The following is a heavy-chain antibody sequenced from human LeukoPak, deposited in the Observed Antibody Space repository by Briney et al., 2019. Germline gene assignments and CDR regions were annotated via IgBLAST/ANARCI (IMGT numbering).Heavy chain of an antibody. CDR3: ARGQVPAARGYNWFDP. V-gene: IGHV4-34*01. CDR1: GWSFNDYY. Sequence: PSETLSLTCAVYGWSFNDYYWNWLRQPPGKGLEWIGEINARGDINYNPSLKSRVTISVDTSKKQFSLRLTSMIAADTALYYCARGQVPAARGYNWFDPWGQGTLVTVSS. J-gene: IGHJ5*02. D-gene: IGHD2-2*01. CDR2: INARGDI.